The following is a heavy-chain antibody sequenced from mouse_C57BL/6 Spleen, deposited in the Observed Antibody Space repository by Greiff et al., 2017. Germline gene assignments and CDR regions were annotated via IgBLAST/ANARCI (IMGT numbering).Heavy chain of an antibody. CDR3: ARRGYSNYLDY. J-gene: IGHJ2*01. D-gene: IGHD2-5*01. CDR1: GYTFTSYW. CDR2: IYPGSGST. Sequence: QVQLQQPGAELVKPGASVKMSCKASGYTFTSYWITWVKQRPGQGLEWIGDIYPGSGSTNYNEKFKSKATLTGDTSSSTAYMQLSSLTSEDSAVYYCARRGYSNYLDYWGQGTTLTVSS. V-gene: IGHV1-55*01.